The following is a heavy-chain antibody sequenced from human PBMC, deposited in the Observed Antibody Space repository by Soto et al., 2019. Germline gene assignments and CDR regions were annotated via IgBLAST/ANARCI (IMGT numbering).Heavy chain of an antibody. V-gene: IGHV3-9*01. CDR3: AASRSYCLDY. J-gene: IGHJ4*02. CDR1: GFTFDDYA. D-gene: IGHD3-10*01. Sequence: EVPLVEFGGGLEQPGRSLRLSCAASGFTFDDYAMHWVRQTPGKGPEWVSGISWNSINIDYADSVKGRFTISRDNAKNFLYLQMNSLRAEDTALYYCAASRSYCLDYWGQGTLVTVSS. CDR2: ISWNSINI.